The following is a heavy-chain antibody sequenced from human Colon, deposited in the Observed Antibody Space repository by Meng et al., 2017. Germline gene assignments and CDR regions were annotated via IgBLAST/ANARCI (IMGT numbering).Heavy chain of an antibody. CDR2: ISNSGSA. Sequence: QVQWQGAGPGLVKPSQTLSLICSVSGGSNISGGYYWSWIRQHPQKGLEWIGYISNSGSAYYNPSLKSRVSISVDTSKNQFSLKMDTVTAADTALYYCARAGLHSYYFDFWGQGTLVTVSS. V-gene: IGHV4-31*02. D-gene: IGHD2-21*01. CDR3: ARAGLHSYYFDF. CDR1: GGSNISGGYY. J-gene: IGHJ4*02.